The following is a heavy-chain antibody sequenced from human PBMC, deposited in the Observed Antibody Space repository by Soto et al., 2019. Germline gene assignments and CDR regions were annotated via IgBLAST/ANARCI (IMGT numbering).Heavy chain of an antibody. V-gene: IGHV3-7*01. Sequence: EVQLVESGGDLVQPGGSLRLSCAASGFAFGNYWMSWVRQAPGKGLEWLATIKRDASEKKYVDSVKGRFTMSRDNAKNSLYLQMDSLRAEDTAVYYSARDSGYCSGSSVNHYLDYWGHGTLVTVSS. J-gene: IGHJ4*01. CDR3: ARDSGYCSGSSVNHYLDY. CDR1: GFAFGNYW. D-gene: IGHD3-10*01. CDR2: IKRDASEK.